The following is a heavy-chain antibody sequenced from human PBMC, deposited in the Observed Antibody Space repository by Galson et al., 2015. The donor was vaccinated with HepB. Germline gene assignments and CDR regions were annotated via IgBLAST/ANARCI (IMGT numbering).Heavy chain of an antibody. D-gene: IGHD2/OR15-2a*01. CDR3: AREGPLYVSNHMDV. CDR2: ISPYNANT. V-gene: IGHV1-18*01. Sequence: SVKVSCKASGYSFTNYGISWVRQAPGQGLEWMGWISPYNANTNYAQKFQGRVTMTTDTSTITAYLELRSLRPDDTAVYYCAREGPLYVSNHMDVWGQGTTVTVSS. CDR1: GYSFTNYG. J-gene: IGHJ6*02.